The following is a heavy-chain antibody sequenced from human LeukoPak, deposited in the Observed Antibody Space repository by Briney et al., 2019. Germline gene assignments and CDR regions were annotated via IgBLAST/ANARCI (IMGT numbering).Heavy chain of an antibody. CDR3: ARVSRAALDY. Sequence: GESLKISCAASGFTVSSNYMSWVRQAPGKGLEWVSVIYSGGSTYYADSVKGRFTISRDNSKNTLYLQMNSLRAEDTAVYYCARVSRAALDYWGQGTLVTVSS. V-gene: IGHV3-53*01. D-gene: IGHD6-25*01. J-gene: IGHJ4*02. CDR1: GFTVSSNY. CDR2: IYSGGST.